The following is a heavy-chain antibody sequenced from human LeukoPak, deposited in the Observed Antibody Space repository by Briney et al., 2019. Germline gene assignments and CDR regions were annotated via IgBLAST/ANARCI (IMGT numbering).Heavy chain of an antibody. V-gene: IGHV3-30*04. J-gene: IGHJ4*02. CDR3: ARDTFGVAARHFHY. CDR2: ISYDGSNK. CDR1: GFTFSSYA. Sequence: GGSLRLSCAASGFTFSSYAMHWVRQAPGKGLEWVAVISYDGSNKYYADSVKGRFTISRDNSKNTLYLQMNSLRAEDTAVYYCARDTFGVAARHFHYWGQGTLVTVSS. D-gene: IGHD6-6*01.